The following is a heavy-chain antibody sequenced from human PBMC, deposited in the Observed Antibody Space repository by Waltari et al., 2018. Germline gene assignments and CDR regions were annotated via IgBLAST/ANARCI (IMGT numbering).Heavy chain of an antibody. V-gene: IGHV1-3*01. CDR3: AREGWWGSGIPY. CDR2: INAGNGNT. Sequence: QVQLVQSGAEVKKPGASVKVSCKASGYTFTSYAMHWARQAPGQRLEWMGWINAGNGNTKYSQQFQGRVTITRDTSASTAYMELSSLRSEDTAVYYCAREGWWGSGIPYWGQGTLVTVSS. CDR1: GYTFTSYA. J-gene: IGHJ4*02. D-gene: IGHD2-15*01.